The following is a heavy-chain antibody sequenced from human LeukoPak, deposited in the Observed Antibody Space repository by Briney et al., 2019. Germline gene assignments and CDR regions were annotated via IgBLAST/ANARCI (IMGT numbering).Heavy chain of an antibody. CDR2: MNPNSANT. Sequence: ASVKVSCKASGYTFTSYEINWVRQATGQGLEWMGWMNPNSANTGYAQKFQGRVTITRNTSISTTYMELSSLRFEGTAVYYCARGRERGSSSSFTDYWGQGTLVIVSS. J-gene: IGHJ4*02. CDR3: ARGRERGSSSSFTDY. D-gene: IGHD6-6*01. CDR1: GYTFTSYE. V-gene: IGHV1-8*03.